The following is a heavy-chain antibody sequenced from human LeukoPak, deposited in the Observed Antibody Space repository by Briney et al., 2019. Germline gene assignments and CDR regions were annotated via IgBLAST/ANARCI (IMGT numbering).Heavy chain of an antibody. J-gene: IGHJ3*02. D-gene: IGHD2-15*01. CDR3: ARFDCSGGSCYSERGWRAFDI. CDR1: GYTFTGYH. V-gene: IGHV1-2*02. CDR2: INPNSGGT. Sequence: ASVKVSCKASGYTFTGYHMHWVRQAPGQGLEWMGWINPNSGGTNYAQKFQGRVTMTRDTSISTAYMELSRLRSDDTAVYYCARFDCSGGSCYSERGWRAFDIWGQGTMVTVSS.